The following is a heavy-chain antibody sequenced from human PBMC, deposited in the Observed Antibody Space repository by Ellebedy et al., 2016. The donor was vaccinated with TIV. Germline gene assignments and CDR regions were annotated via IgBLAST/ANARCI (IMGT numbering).Heavy chain of an antibody. J-gene: IGHJ4*02. Sequence: AASVKVSCKASGYTFTNYGIAWARQAPGQGPEWVGWISLNNGNRIYAQNFQGRVTMTTDTSTSTAYMELMSLRSDDTAVYYCARDRDYGDYVSVRFDYWGQGTLVTVSS. D-gene: IGHD4-17*01. CDR1: GYTFTNYG. CDR3: ARDRDYGDYVSVRFDY. CDR2: ISLNNGNR. V-gene: IGHV1-18*01.